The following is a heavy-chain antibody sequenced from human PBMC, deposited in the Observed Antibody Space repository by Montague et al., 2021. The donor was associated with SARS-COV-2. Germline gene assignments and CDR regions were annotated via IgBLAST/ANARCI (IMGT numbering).Heavy chain of an antibody. CDR3: GRGVVAATPVVDY. CDR2: IYASWGT. CDR1: GYSISSFY. D-gene: IGHD2-15*01. J-gene: IGHJ4*02. Sequence: SETRSLTCTVSGYSISSFYWNWIRQPAGKGLEWIGRIYASWGTNYNPSLKSRVTMSVDTSKNQFSLKLNSVTAADTAVYYCGRGVVAATPVVDYWGRGTLVTVSS. V-gene: IGHV4-4*07.